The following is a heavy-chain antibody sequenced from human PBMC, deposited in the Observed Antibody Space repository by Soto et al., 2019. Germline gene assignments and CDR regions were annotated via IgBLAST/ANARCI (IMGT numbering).Heavy chain of an antibody. J-gene: IGHJ4*02. D-gene: IGHD3-22*01. CDR3: ARDEGEGPGRSSGYYVWYPNDY. V-gene: IGHV3-33*01. CDR1: GFTFSSYG. CDR2: IWYDGSNK. Sequence: GGSLRLSCAASGFTFSSYGMHWVRQAPGKGLEWVAVIWYDGSNKYYADSVKGRFTISRDNSKNTLYLQMNSLRAEDTAVYYCARDEGEGPGRSSGYYVWYPNDYWGQGTLVTVSS.